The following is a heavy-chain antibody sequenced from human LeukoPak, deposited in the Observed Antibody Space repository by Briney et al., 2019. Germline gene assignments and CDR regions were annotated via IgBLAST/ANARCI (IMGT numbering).Heavy chain of an antibody. V-gene: IGHV3-23*01. CDR2: ISGSGYNT. CDR1: GFTFSTYA. J-gene: IGHJ4*02. CDR3: ARWMSSSGSHHFDY. D-gene: IGHD2-15*01. Sequence: PGGSLRLSCAASGFTFSTYAMSWVRQAPGSGLEWVSSISGSGYNTYYADSVKGRFTISRDNSKNTLYLQMNSLRAEDTAVYYCARWMSSSGSHHFDYWGQGTLVTVSS.